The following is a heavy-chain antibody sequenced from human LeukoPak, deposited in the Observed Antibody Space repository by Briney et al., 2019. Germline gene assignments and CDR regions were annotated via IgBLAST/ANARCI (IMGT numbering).Heavy chain of an antibody. CDR2: INAGNGNT. CDR3: ARGGIVGATRWFDP. CDR1: GYTFTSYA. Sequence: GAPVKVSCKASGYTFTSYAMHWVRQAPGQRLEWMGWINAGNGNTKYSQKFQGRVTITRDTSASTAYMELSSLRSEDTAVYYCARGGIVGATRWFDPWGQGTLVTVSS. J-gene: IGHJ5*02. V-gene: IGHV1-3*01. D-gene: IGHD1-26*01.